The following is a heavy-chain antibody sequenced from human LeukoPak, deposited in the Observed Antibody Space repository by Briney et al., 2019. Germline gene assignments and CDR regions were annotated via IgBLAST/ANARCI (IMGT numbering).Heavy chain of an antibody. J-gene: IGHJ5*02. V-gene: IGHV1-18*01. CDR1: GYSFTSYG. Sequence: ASVKVSCKASGYSFTSYGITWVRQAPGQGLEWMGWISGDNGNTNYAQKLQDRVTMTTDTSTSTAYMELRSLRSDDTAVYYCALWFGEVYWGLDPWGQGTLVTVSS. CDR3: ALWFGEVYWGLDP. D-gene: IGHD3-10*01. CDR2: ISGDNGNT.